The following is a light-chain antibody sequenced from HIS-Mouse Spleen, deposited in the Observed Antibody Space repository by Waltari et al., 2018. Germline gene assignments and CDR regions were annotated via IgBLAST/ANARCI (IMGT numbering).Light chain of an antibody. Sequence: QSALTQPASGSGSPGQSIPISCTGTSGDVGSYNLVSCYQHHPGKAPKLMIYEGSKRPSGVSNRFSGSKSGNTASLTISGLQAEDEADYYCCSYAGSSTYWVFGGGTKLTVL. CDR2: EGS. CDR1: SGDVGSYNL. V-gene: IGLV2-23*01. J-gene: IGLJ3*02. CDR3: CSYAGSSTYWV.